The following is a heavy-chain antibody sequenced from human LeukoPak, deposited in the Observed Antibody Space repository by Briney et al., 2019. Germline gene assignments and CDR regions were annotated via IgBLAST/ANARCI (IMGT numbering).Heavy chain of an antibody. Sequence: PGGSLRLSCAASGFTFSSYAMSWVRQAPGKGLEWVSAISGSGGSTYYADSVKGRFTISRDNSKNTLYLQMNSLRAEDTAVYYCARDGEGKVVPAAVDYWGQGTLVTVSS. CDR3: ARDGEGKVVPAAVDY. CDR1: GFTFSSYA. V-gene: IGHV3-23*01. J-gene: IGHJ4*02. D-gene: IGHD2-2*01. CDR2: ISGSGGST.